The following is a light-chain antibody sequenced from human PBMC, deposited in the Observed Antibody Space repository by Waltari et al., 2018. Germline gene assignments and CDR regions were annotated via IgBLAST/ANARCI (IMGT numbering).Light chain of an antibody. Sequence: QSVLTQPPSVSAAPGQKVTISCSGNTSDIRDNYVYWYQQLPGTAPKLLIYEDNKRPSGISDRFSGSKSGTSATLGITGLQTGDEADYFCGTWDSGLRGVFGTGTKVTVL. V-gene: IGLV1-51*02. CDR2: EDN. J-gene: IGLJ1*01. CDR1: TSDIRDNY. CDR3: GTWDSGLRGV.